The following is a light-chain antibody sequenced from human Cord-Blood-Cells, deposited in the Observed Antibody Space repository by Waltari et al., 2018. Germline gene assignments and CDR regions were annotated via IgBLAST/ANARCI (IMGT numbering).Light chain of an antibody. CDR3: QQSYSTPQT. CDR1: QSISSY. Sequence: DIQVTQYPSSLSASVGDRVTIPCRASQSISSYLNWYQQKPGKAPKLLLYAASSLQSGVPSSFSGSGSGTDFTLTISSLQPEDFSTYYCQQSYSTPQTFGQGTKVEI. V-gene: IGKV1-39*01. J-gene: IGKJ1*01. CDR2: AAS.